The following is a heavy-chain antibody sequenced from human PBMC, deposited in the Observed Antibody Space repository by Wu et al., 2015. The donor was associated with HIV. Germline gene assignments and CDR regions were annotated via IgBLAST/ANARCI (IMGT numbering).Heavy chain of an antibody. D-gene: IGHD2-2*01. Sequence: QLQESGPRTGEAFRRTLSLTCAVSGYSITSGNYWGWIRQPPGKGLQWIGSIYQSGNTYDNASLKSRVTMSVDTSKDQFSLRLSSVTAADTAIYYCARHVPKIKYFFDYWGQGMLVTVSS. J-gene: IGHJ4*02. CDR2: IYQSGNT. CDR3: ARHVPKIKYFFDY. V-gene: IGHV4-38-2*01. CDR1: GYSITSGNY.